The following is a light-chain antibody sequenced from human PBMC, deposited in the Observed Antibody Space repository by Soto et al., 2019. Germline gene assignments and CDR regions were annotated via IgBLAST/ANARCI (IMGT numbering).Light chain of an antibody. CDR3: QQSFRARS. J-gene: IGKJ1*01. Sequence: DIQMTQSPASLSASVGDRVTISCRASQSISGYLNWYQQKPGKAPELLIYAASTLQTGVPSRFSGSGSGTEFTLSSNSLQPEDFETYYCQQSFRARSFGQGTRVQF. V-gene: IGKV1-39*01. CDR2: AAS. CDR1: QSISGY.